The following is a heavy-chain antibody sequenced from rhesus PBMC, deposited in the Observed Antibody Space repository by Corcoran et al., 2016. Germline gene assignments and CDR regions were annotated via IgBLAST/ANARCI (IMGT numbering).Heavy chain of an antibody. CDR1: GDSVSSNSAT. V-gene: IGHV6-1*01. CDR2: TYSRSKWYN. D-gene: IGHD4-29*01. CDR3: ARGNYGSARVRFDY. Sequence: QVQLQESGPGLVTPSQTLSLTCAISGDSVSSNSATWNWLRHAPSRGLGWLGSTYSRSKWYNDYAQSVQNRININPDTSKNKFSLQRNSVTPEDMAVYYCARGNYGSARVRFDYWGQGVLVTVSS. J-gene: IGHJ4*01.